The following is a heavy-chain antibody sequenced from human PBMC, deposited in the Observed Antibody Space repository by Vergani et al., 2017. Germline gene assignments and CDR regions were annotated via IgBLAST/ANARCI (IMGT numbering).Heavy chain of an antibody. CDR3: ARAGSITMVRGVITFDY. Sequence: EVQLLESGGGLVQPGGSLRLSCAASGFTFSSYAMSWVRQAPGKGLEWVSAISGSGGSTYYADSVKGRFTISRDNSKNTLFLQLNSLSAEDTAVYYCARAGSITMVRGVITFDYWGQGTLVTVSS. V-gene: IGHV3-23*01. CDR2: ISGSGGST. J-gene: IGHJ4*02. D-gene: IGHD3-10*01. CDR1: GFTFSSYA.